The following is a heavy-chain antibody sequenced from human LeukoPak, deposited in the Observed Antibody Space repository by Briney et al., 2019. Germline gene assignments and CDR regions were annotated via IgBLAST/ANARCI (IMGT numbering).Heavy chain of an antibody. V-gene: IGHV4-34*01. J-gene: IGHJ4*02. CDR2: INHSGST. Sequence: PSETLSLTCAVYGGSFSGYYRSWIRQPPGKGLEWIGEINHSGSTNYNPSLKSRVTISVDTSKNQFSLKLSSVTAADTAVYYCARAYSSSWYDYWGQGTLVTVSS. CDR3: ARAYSSSWYDY. D-gene: IGHD6-13*01. CDR1: GGSFSGYY.